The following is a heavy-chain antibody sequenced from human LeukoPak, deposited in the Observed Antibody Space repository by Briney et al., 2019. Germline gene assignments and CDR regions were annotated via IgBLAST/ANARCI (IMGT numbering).Heavy chain of an antibody. CDR3: ARRITGTTGVFDY. V-gene: IGHV4-59*08. CDR2: IYYSGST. D-gene: IGHD1-20*01. CDR1: GVSISSYY. Sequence: PSETLSLTCTVSGVSISSYYWSWIRQPPGKGLELIGYIYYSGSTYYNPSLKSRVTISVDTSKNQFSLKLSSVTAADTAVYYCARRITGTTGVFDYWGQGTLVTVSS. J-gene: IGHJ4*02.